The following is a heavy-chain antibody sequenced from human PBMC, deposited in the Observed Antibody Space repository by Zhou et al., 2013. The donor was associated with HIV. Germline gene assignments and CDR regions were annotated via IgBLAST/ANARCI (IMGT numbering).Heavy chain of an antibody. J-gene: IGHJ3*02. Sequence: LVQSGAEVKRPGASVKVSCKSSGYTFNDYYMHWVRHTPGQGLEWMGGIIPIFGTANYAQKFQGRVTITTDESTSTAYMELSSLRSEDTAVYYCARLGGNAFDIWGQGTMVTVSS. CDR3: ARLGGNAFDI. CDR2: IIPIFGTA. CDR1: GYTFNDYY. V-gene: IGHV1-69*05.